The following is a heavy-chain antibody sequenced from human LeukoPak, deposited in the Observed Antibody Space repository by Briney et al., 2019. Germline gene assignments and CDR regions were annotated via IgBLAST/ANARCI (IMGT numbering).Heavy chain of an antibody. CDR1: GGSISRGDSQ. CDR2: IYYSGTT. J-gene: IGHJ4*02. D-gene: IGHD1-1*01. CDR3: RTGSSFDFDC. Sequence: PSETLSLTCTVSGGSISRGDSQWSWIRQHPGKGLEWIGYIYYSGTTYYNPSLKSRITMSVDRSKNQFSLNLSSVTAADTAVYFCRTGSSFDFDCWGQGTLVTVSS. V-gene: IGHV4-31*03.